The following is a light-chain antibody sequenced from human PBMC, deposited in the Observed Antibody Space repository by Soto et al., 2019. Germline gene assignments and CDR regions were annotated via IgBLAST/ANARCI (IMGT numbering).Light chain of an antibody. CDR3: MQALQTPLT. V-gene: IGKV2-28*01. CDR2: LVS. Sequence: MTQSPSTLSGSVGDRVTITCRASQTISSWLAWYQQKPGQSPQLLIYLVSNRASGVPDRFSGSGSGTDFTLKITRVEAEDVGLYYCMQALQTPLTFGQGTRLEV. CDR1: QTISSW. J-gene: IGKJ5*01.